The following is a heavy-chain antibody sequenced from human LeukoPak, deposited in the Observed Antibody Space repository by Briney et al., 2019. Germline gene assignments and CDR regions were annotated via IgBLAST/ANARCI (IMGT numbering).Heavy chain of an antibody. CDR3: ARARGSSSWYGIDY. Sequence: GGSLRLSCAASGFTFSNYGMHWVRQAPGKGLEWVAVIWYDGSNKYYADSVKGRFTISRDNSKNTLYLQMNSLRAEDTAVYYCARARGSSSWYGIDYWGQGTLVTVSS. CDR2: IWYDGSNK. V-gene: IGHV3-33*08. D-gene: IGHD6-13*01. CDR1: GFTFSNYG. J-gene: IGHJ4*02.